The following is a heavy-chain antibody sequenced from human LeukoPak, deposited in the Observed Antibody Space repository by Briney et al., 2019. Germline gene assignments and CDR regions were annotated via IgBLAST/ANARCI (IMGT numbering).Heavy chain of an antibody. J-gene: IGHJ3*02. Sequence: GGSLRLSCAASGFTFSSYDMHWVRHATGKGMEWVSAIGTAGDTYYPGSVKGRFTISRENAKNSLYLQMNGLSAGDTAVYYCAREVSQGDAFDIWGQGTMVTVSS. V-gene: IGHV3-13*01. CDR3: AREVSQGDAFDI. CDR2: IGTAGDT. CDR1: GFTFSSYD.